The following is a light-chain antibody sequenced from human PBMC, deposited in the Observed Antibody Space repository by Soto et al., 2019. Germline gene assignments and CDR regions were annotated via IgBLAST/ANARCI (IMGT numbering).Light chain of an antibody. CDR1: QSVSSN. V-gene: IGKV3-15*01. CDR3: QQYNNWGT. J-gene: IGKJ1*01. CDR2: GAT. Sequence: EIVMTQSPATLSVSPGERAILACSASQSVSSNLAWYQQKPCQAPRLLIYGATNRATGIRARFSGSESGTEVNLTISSMQSEDFALYYGQQYNNWGTFGQGTKVELK.